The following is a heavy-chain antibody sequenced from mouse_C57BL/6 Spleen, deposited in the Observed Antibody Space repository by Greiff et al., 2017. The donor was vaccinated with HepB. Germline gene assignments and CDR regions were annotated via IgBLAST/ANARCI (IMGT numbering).Heavy chain of an antibody. CDR1: GYTFTDYN. J-gene: IGHJ3*01. D-gene: IGHD1-1*01. V-gene: IGHV1-22*01. CDR2: INPNNGGT. Sequence: EVQLQQSGPELVKPGASVKMSCKASGYTFTDYNMHWVKQSHGKSLEWIGYINPNNGGTSYNQKFKGKATLTVNQSSSTAYMELRSLTSEDSAVYYCASWGLLYYYGSSTWFAYWGQGTLVTVSA. CDR3: ASWGLLYYYGSSTWFAY.